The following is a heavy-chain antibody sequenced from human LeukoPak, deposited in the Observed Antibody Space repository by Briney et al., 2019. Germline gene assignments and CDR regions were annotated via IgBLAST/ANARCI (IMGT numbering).Heavy chain of an antibody. CDR1: GGSISSYY. D-gene: IGHD6-6*01. J-gene: IGHJ6*03. CDR2: IYYSGST. CDR3: ARVGSSSSSGQNSYYYYYMDV. Sequence: SETLSLTCTVSGGSISSYYWSWIRQPPGKGLEWIGSIYYSGSTYYNPSLKSRVTISVDTSKNQFSLKLSSVTAADTAVYYCARVGSSSSSGQNSYYYYYMDVWGKGTTVTVSS. V-gene: IGHV4-39*07.